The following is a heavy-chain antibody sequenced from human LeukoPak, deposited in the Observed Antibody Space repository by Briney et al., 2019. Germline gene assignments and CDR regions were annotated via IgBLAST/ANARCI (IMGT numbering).Heavy chain of an antibody. CDR2: ISAYNGNT. J-gene: IGHJ6*02. CDR3: ARLDTAEYYYYGMDV. CDR1: GYTFTSYG. Sequence: EASVKVSCKAPGYTFTSYGISWVRQAPGQGLEWMGWISAYNGNTNYAQKLQGRVTMTTDTSTSTAYMELRSLRSDDTAVYYCARLDTAEYYYYGMDVWGQGTTVTVSS. D-gene: IGHD5-18*01. V-gene: IGHV1-18*01.